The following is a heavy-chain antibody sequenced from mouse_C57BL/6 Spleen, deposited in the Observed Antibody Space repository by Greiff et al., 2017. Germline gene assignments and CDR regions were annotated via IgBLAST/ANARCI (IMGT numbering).Heavy chain of an antibody. D-gene: IGHD2-5*01. J-gene: IGHJ2*01. V-gene: IGHV3-6*01. CDR1: GYSITSGYY. CDR3: ARGYSNYPDY. Sequence: VQLQQSGPGLVKPSQSLSLTCSVTGYSITSGYYWNWIRQFPGNKLEWMGYISYDGSNNYNPSLKNRISITRDTSKNQFFLKLNSVTTEDTATYYCARGYSNYPDYWGQGTTLTVSS. CDR2: ISYDGSN.